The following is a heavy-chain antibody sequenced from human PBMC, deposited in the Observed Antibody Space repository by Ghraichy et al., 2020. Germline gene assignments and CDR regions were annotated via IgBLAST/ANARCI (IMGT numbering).Heavy chain of an antibody. CDR1: GFTFSSYG. V-gene: IGHV3-30*02. CDR3: AKDRPNHASGWYLSGFDY. J-gene: IGHJ4*02. D-gene: IGHD6-19*01. Sequence: GGSLRLSCAASGFTFSSYGMHWVRQAPGKGLEWVAFIRYDGGDKYYLDSVKGRFTISRDNSKNTLYLQMDSLRAEDTAVYYCAKDRPNHASGWYLSGFDYWGQGTLVTVSS. CDR2: IRYDGGDK.